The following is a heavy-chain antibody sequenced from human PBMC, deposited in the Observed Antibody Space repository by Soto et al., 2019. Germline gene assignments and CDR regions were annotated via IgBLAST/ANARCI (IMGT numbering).Heavy chain of an antibody. CDR3: ARGPYSSGWYPGDY. CDR2: MNPNSGNT. J-gene: IGHJ4*02. CDR1: GYTFTSYD. Sequence: ASVKVSCKASGYTFTSYDINWVRQATGQGLEWMGWMNPNSGNTGYAQKFQGRVTMTRNTSISTAYMELSSLRSEDTAVYYCARGPYSSGWYPGDYWGQGTLVTVSS. V-gene: IGHV1-8*01. D-gene: IGHD6-19*01.